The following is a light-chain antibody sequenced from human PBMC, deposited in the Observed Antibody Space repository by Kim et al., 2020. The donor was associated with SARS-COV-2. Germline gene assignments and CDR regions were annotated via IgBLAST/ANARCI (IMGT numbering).Light chain of an antibody. V-gene: IGKV3-15*01. CDR1: QSVNRY. CDR2: DAS. J-gene: IGKJ4*01. Sequence: EIVLTQSPATLFVSPGERGSLSCRASQSVNRYLAWYQQKPGQAPRLLIYDASTRATGVPDRFSGSGSGTEFTLTISSLQSEDFAVYYCQQYETWSPLTFGGGTKVDIK. CDR3: QQYETWSPLT.